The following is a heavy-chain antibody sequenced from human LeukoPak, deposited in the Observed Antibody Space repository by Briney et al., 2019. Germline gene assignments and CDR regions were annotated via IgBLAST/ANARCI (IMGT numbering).Heavy chain of an antibody. CDR2: IYFPGNT. J-gene: IGHJ5*02. Sequence: SETLSLTCTVSGGSISSSSYYWGWIRQPPGKGLEWIGNIYFPGNTYYNPSLKSRVTISVDTSKNQFSLKLSSVTAADMAVYYCARGDRNYYGSGRCIWFDPWGQGTLVTVSS. V-gene: IGHV4-39*01. CDR3: ARGDRNYYGSGRCIWFDP. CDR1: GGSISSSSYY. D-gene: IGHD3-10*01.